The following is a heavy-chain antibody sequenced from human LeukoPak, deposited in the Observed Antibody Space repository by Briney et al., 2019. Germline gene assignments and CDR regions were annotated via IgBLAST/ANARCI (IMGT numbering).Heavy chain of an antibody. V-gene: IGHV3-33*06. D-gene: IGHD3-22*01. CDR2: IWYDGSNK. J-gene: IGHJ4*02. Sequence: GGSLRLSCAASGFTFSSYGMHWVHQAPGKGLEWVAVIWYDGSNKYYADSVKGRFTISRDNSKNTLYLQMNSLRAEDTAVYYCAKDRDGYDSSEIDYWGQGTLVTVSS. CDR3: AKDRDGYDSSEIDY. CDR1: GFTFSSYG.